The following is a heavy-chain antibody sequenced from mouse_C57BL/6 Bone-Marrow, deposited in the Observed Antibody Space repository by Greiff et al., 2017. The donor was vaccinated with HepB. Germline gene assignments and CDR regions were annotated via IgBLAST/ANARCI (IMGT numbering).Heavy chain of an antibody. Sequence: VMLVESDAELVKPGASVKISCKVSGYTFTDHTIHWMKQRPEQGLEWIGYIYPRDGSTKYNEKFKGKATLTADKSSSTAYMQLNSLTSEDSAVYFCARSYDYDGHYFDYWGQGTTLTVSS. CDR2: IYPRDGST. D-gene: IGHD2-4*01. J-gene: IGHJ2*01. V-gene: IGHV1-78*01. CDR1: GYTFTDHT. CDR3: ARSYDYDGHYFDY.